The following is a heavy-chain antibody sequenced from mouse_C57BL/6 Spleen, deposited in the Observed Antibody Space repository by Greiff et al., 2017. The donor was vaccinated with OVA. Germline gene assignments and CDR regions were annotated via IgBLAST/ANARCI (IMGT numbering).Heavy chain of an antibody. CDR1: GYAFTNYL. CDR2: INPGSGGT. Sequence: VQLQESGAELVRPGTSVKVSCKASGYAFTNYLIEWVKQRPGQGLEWIGVINPGSGGTNYNEKFKGKATLTADKSSSTAYMQLSSLTSEDSAVYFCAREGLLFDYWGQGTTLTVSS. V-gene: IGHV1-54*01. J-gene: IGHJ2*01. D-gene: IGHD3-1*01. CDR3: AREGLLFDY.